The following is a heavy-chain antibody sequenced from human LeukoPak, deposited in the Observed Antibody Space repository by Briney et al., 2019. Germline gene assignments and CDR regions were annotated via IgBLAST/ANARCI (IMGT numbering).Heavy chain of an antibody. Sequence: SETLSLTCTVSGGSISGDYWSWIRQSPGKGLEWLAYIHSSGSTNYNPSLKSRVTISVDTSKNQFSLKLSSVTAADTAVYYCARDQASIFGVVTNYYMDVWGKGTTVTVSS. CDR3: ARDQASIFGVVTNYYMDV. CDR1: GGSISGDY. V-gene: IGHV4-59*01. D-gene: IGHD3-3*01. J-gene: IGHJ6*03. CDR2: IHSSGST.